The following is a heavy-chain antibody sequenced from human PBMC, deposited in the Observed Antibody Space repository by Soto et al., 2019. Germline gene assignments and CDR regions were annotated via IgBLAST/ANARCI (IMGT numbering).Heavy chain of an antibody. CDR2: ISAYNGNT. CDR1: GYTFTSYG. D-gene: IGHD1-7*01. J-gene: IGHJ6*02. Sequence: ASVKVSFKASGYTFTSYGISWVRQAPGQGLEWVGWISAYNGNTNYAQKLQGRVTMTTDTSTSTAYMELRSLRSDDTAVYYCARSNWNYPRGMDVWGQGTTVTVSS. V-gene: IGHV1-18*04. CDR3: ARSNWNYPRGMDV.